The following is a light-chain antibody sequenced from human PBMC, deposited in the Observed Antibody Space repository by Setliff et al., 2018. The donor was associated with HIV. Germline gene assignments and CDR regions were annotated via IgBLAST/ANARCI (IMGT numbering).Light chain of an antibody. V-gene: IGLV2-23*01. CDR3: CSNTGSSTYV. J-gene: IGLJ1*01. Sequence: SVLTQPASVSGSPGQSITISCTGTSGDVGRYNLVSWYQQQPGKPPKLMIYQASKRPSGVSNRFSGSKSGNTASLTISGLQAEDEADYYCCSNTGSSTYVFGTGTKVTVL. CDR2: QAS. CDR1: SGDVGRYNL.